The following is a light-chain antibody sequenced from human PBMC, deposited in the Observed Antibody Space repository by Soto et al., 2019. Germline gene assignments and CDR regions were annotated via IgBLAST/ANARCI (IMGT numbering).Light chain of an antibody. CDR3: SSYTGPHSWV. V-gene: IGLV2-14*01. CDR1: SSDVGGYNY. CDR2: DVS. J-gene: IGLJ3*02. Sequence: QSALTQSASGSGSPGQSITISCTGTSSDVGGYNYVSWYQQHPGKAPKPIMYDVSNRPSGVSTRFSGSKSGNTASLNISGLQGEDEADYSCSSYTGPHSWVFGGGTQVTVL.